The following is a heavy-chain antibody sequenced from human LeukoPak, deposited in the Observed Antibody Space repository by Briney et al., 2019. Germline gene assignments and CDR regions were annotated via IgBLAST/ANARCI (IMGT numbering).Heavy chain of an antibody. Sequence: ASVKVSCKTSGYTFTIYGISWVRQAPGQGLEWMGLISAYGNTNYAQHLQGRVTMTTDTSTSTAYMELRSLRSDDTAVYYWARGIIGYYFDYWGQGTLVTVSS. CDR1: GYTFTIYG. V-gene: IGHV1-18*01. CDR3: ARGIIGYYFDY. CDR2: ISAYGNT. J-gene: IGHJ4*02. D-gene: IGHD2-15*01.